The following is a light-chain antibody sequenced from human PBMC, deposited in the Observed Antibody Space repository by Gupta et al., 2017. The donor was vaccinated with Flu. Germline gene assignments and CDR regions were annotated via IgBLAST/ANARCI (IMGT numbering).Light chain of an antibody. J-gene: IGKJ2*01. CDR3: KQCLELPLT. CDR2: EAS. Sequence: DIVMPPTPPPPAVIPERPASISNTSHQSLLHCAGKTYLYWYQQKPGQPPKLLIYEASNRVSGVPDRFSGSGSGTDFTLKITRVEAEDVGVYYCKQCLELPLTFGQGTKLEIK. V-gene: IGKV2D-29*01. CDR1: QSLLHCAGKTY.